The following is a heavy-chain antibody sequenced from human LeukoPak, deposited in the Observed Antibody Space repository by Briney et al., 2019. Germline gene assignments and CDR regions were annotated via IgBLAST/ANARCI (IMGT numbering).Heavy chain of an antibody. D-gene: IGHD3-22*01. J-gene: IGHJ4*02. CDR1: GYTFTGYY. V-gene: IGHV1-2*02. Sequence: GASVKVSCKASGYTFTGYYMHWVRQAPGQGLEWMGWINPNSGGTNYAQKFQGRVTMTRDTSISTAYMELSRLRSDDTAVYYCAEDLYDSSGYYEKGFDYWGQGTLVTVSS. CDR2: INPNSGGT. CDR3: AEDLYDSSGYYEKGFDY.